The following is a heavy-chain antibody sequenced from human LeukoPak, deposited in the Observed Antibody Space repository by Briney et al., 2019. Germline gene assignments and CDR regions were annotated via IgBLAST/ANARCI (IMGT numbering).Heavy chain of an antibody. Sequence: SETLSLTCTVSGGSISSYYWSWIRQPPGKGLEWIGYIYYSGSTNYNPSLKSRVTISVDTSKNQFSLKLSSVTAADTAVYYCARGYSGYDYNYFDYWGQGTLVTVSS. D-gene: IGHD5-12*01. CDR1: GGSISSYY. V-gene: IGHV4-59*12. CDR2: IYYSGST. J-gene: IGHJ4*02. CDR3: ARGYSGYDYNYFDY.